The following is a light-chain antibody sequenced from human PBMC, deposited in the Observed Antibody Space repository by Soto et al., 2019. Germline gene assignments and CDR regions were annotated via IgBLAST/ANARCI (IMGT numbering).Light chain of an antibody. CDR1: QTVFSNY. V-gene: IGKV3-20*01. CDR3: QQYDGSPRT. CDR2: GAS. Sequence: IVLTQSPGTLSLSPGERATLSCRATQTVFSNYIGWYQQKPGQAPRLLIYGASSRATGIPDRFTGSGSGTDFTLTISRLEPEDFAVYYCQQYDGSPRTFGQGTKVDIK. J-gene: IGKJ1*01.